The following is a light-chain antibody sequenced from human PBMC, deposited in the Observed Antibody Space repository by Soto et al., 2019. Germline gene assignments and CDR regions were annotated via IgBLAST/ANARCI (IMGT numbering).Light chain of an antibody. CDR1: QGIGND. CDR3: LQDYNFPWT. Sequence: AIQMTQSSSSLSASLGDRVTITCRASQGIGNDLGWYQQKPGNAPRLLIYAASTLQSGVPSRFSGSGSGTDFTLTISSLQPEDFATYYCLQDYNFPWTFGQGTKVDIK. V-gene: IGKV1-6*01. CDR2: AAS. J-gene: IGKJ1*01.